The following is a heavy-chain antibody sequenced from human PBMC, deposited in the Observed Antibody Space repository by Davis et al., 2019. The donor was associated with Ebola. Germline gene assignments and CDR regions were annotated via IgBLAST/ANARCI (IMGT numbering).Heavy chain of an antibody. Sequence: PGGSLRLSCAASGFNFDEYAMHWVRQAPGKGLEWVSGISWNSDSIAYADSVKGRFTISRDNGKNTLYLQMNSLRDEDTAVYHCARLMDTYGWYSDLWGQGTLVTVSS. V-gene: IGHV3-9*01. CDR1: GFNFDEYA. CDR3: ARLMDTYGWYSDL. CDR2: ISWNSDSI. J-gene: IGHJ5*02. D-gene: IGHD6-19*01.